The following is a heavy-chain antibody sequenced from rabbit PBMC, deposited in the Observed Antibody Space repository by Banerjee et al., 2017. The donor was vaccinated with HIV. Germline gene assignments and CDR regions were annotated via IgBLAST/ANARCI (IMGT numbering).Heavy chain of an antibody. Sequence: QQLVESGGGLVKPGASLTLTCKASGFSFSSGYYMCWVRQAPGKGLEWIGCIGTGSGSTWYASWAKGRFTISKTSSTTVTLQMTSLTAADTATYFCARDWGAYAGHGYATGWLDLWGPGTLVTVS. D-gene: IGHD6-1*01. V-gene: IGHV1S40*01. CDR1: GFSFSSGYY. CDR3: ARDWGAYAGHGYATGWLDL. CDR2: IGTGSGST. J-gene: IGHJ5*01.